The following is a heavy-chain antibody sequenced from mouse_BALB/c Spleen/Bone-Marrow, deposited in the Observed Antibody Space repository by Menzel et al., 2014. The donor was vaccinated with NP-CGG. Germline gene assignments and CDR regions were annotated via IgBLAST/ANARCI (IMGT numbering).Heavy chain of an antibody. Sequence: VQLQQSGPELVKPGASVKISCKASGYSFTGYFMNWVKQSHGKSLEWIGRINPYNGDTFYNQKFKGKATLTVDKSSSPPHMELRRLTSEDSAVYFGGSFFVSADWFASWAQGPLVPVSA. CDR2: INPYNGDT. J-gene: IGHJ3*01. CDR3: GSFFVSADWFAS. V-gene: IGHV1-20*01. CDR1: GYSFTGYF.